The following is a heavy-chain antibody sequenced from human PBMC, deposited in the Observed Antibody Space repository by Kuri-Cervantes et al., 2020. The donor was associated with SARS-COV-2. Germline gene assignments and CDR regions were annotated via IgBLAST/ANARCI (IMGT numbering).Heavy chain of an antibody. CDR3: ATSPNKLVVWFDP. J-gene: IGHJ5*02. V-gene: IGHV4-39*01. CDR2: IYYSGST. D-gene: IGHD2-2*01. Sequence: SETLSLTCTVSGGSISSSSYYWGWIRQPPGKGLEWIGSIYYSGSTYYNPSLKSRITISVDTSKNQFSLKLSSVTAADTAVYYCATSPNKLVVWFDPWGQGTLVTVSS. CDR1: GGSISSSSYY.